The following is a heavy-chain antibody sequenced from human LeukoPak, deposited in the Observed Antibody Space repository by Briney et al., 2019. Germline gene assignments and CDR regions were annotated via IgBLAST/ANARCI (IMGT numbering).Heavy chain of an antibody. Sequence: PSGTLSLTCTVSGGSISGYYWSWIRQPPGKGLEWIAYIHYSGSTNYNPPLKSRLTISVDTSKNQLSLKLNSVTDADTAVYYCARHGKNDGYPLDYWGQGTLVSVSS. J-gene: IGHJ4*02. CDR2: IHYSGST. CDR1: GGSISGYY. CDR3: ARHGKNDGYPLDY. V-gene: IGHV4-59*08. D-gene: IGHD5-24*01.